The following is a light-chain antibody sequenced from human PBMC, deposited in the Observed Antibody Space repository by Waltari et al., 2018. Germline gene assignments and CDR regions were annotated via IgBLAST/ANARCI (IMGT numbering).Light chain of an antibody. CDR1: QSVGRT. CDR3: QHYVRLPVT. Sequence: IVLTQSPGTLSLSPGESATLSCRASQSVGRTLTWYQQKPGQAPRLLIYGASSRATDIPDRFSGSGSGTDFSLTISRLEPEDFAVYYCQHYVRLPVTFGQGTKVEIK. CDR2: GAS. J-gene: IGKJ1*01. V-gene: IGKV3-20*01.